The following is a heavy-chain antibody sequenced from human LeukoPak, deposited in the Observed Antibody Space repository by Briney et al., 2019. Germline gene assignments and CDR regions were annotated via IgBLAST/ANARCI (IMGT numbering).Heavy chain of an antibody. V-gene: IGHV3-33*06. CDR1: GFTFSRYG. D-gene: IGHD1-26*01. J-gene: IGHJ4*02. CDR2: IWYDGSNK. CDR3: AKDPVVGAPGYFDF. Sequence: GRSLRLSCAASGFTFSRYGMHWVRQAPGRGLEWVAVIWYDGSNKYYADSVKGRFTISRDNSNNALYLQMNSLRAEDTAVYYCAKDPVVGAPGYFDFWGQGTLVTVSS.